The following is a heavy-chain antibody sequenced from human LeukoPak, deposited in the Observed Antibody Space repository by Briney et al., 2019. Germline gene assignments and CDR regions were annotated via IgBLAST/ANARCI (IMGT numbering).Heavy chain of an antibody. D-gene: IGHD5-18*01. CDR3: ARSYHNAGYYYYGMDV. V-gene: IGHV4-59*08. CDR1: AGSTNTFY. Sequence: PSETLSLTCTVSAGSTNTFYWSWILQPPGKGPEWIGYVYYTGSTDYNPSLRSRVTISLDTSKNQFSLRLSSVTAADTAVYYCARSYHNAGYYYYGMDVWGQGTTVTVSS. J-gene: IGHJ6*02. CDR2: VYYTGST.